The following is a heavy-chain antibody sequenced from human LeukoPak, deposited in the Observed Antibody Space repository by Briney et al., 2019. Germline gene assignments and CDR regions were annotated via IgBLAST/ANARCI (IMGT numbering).Heavy chain of an antibody. CDR3: ARDAYYYGSGSDAFDI. Sequence: SSETLSLTCTVSGGSISSYYWSWIRQPPGKGLEWIGYIYFSGSTNYNPSLKSRVTISVDTSKNQFSLKLSSVTAADTAVYYCARDAYYYGSGSDAFDIWGQGTMVTVSS. V-gene: IGHV4-59*12. J-gene: IGHJ3*02. CDR2: IYFSGST. CDR1: GGSISSYY. D-gene: IGHD3-10*01.